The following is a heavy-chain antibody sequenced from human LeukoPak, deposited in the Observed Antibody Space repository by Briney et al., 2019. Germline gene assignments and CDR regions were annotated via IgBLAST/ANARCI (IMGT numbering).Heavy chain of an antibody. CDR3: ARDLLGMDV. J-gene: IGHJ6*02. Sequence: GGSLRLSCAASGFTFSSYAITWVRQAPGKGLEWVSAVSSNGAKTYYADSVKGRFTISRDNFKNTLYLQMNSLRGEDTAVYYCARDLLGMDVWGQGTTVTVSS. CDR1: GFTFSSYA. CDR2: VSSNGAKT. V-gene: IGHV3-23*01.